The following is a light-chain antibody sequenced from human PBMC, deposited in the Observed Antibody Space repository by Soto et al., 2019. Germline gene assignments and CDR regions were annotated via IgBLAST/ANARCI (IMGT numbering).Light chain of an antibody. CDR1: QDISNH. V-gene: IGKV1-33*01. CDR2: DAS. J-gene: IGKJ3*01. CDR3: QQYDNLPTFT. Sequence: DIQMTQSPSSLSASVGDRVTITCQASQDISNHLNWYQQKPGKAPKLLIYDASNLEPGVPSSFSGSGACRDFTFTITSLRPEDISTYYCQQYDNLPTFTFGPGTKVEIK.